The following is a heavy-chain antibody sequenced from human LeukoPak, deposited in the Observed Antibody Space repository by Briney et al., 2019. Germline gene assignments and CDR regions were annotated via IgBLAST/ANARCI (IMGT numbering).Heavy chain of an antibody. J-gene: IGHJ4*02. D-gene: IGHD3-3*01. Sequence: SETLSLTCAVSGGSISSGGYSWSWIRQPPGKGLEWIGYIYHSGSTYYNPSLKSRVTISVDRSKNQFSLKLSSVTAADTAVYYCARAVTNYDFWSGYYMAPYYFDYWGQGTLVTVSS. CDR3: ARAVTNYDFWSGYYMAPYYFDY. CDR2: IYHSGST. CDR1: GGSISSGGYS. V-gene: IGHV4-30-2*01.